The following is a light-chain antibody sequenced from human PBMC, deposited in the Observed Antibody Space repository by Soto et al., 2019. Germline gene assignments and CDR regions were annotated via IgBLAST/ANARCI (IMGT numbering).Light chain of an antibody. CDR3: QQADSFTT. Sequence: EIQMTQSPSSVSASVGDRVTITCRASQDISRWLAWYQQKPGKAPKLLIYAASSLQSGVPSRFSGSGSGTDFTLTISSLQPEDFATYYCQQADSFTTFGPGTKVDIK. J-gene: IGKJ3*01. CDR1: QDISRW. CDR2: AAS. V-gene: IGKV1-12*01.